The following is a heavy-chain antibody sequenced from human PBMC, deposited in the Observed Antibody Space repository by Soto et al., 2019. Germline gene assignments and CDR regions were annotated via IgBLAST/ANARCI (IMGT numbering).Heavy chain of an antibody. Sequence: GGSLRLSCAASGFTFSSYWMHWVRQAPGKGLVWVSRINSDGSSTSYADSVKGRFTISRDNAKNTLYLQMNSLRAEDTAVYYCARTGASHRTTNGDFDYWGQGTLVTVSS. CDR3: ARTGASHRTTNGDFDY. CDR2: INSDGSST. V-gene: IGHV3-74*01. D-gene: IGHD3-10*01. CDR1: GFTFSSYW. J-gene: IGHJ4*02.